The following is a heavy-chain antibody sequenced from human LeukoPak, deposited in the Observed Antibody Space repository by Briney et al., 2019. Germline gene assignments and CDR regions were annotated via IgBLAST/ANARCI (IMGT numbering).Heavy chain of an antibody. Sequence: PGGSLRLSCAASGFTLRNYWMNWVRQAPGKGLEWVANIHRDGSVTYYEDSVKGRFTISRDNAKNSLYLEMNSLRAEDTAVYFCLRDDEYDNGGFYYDRLDSWGQGTLVTVSS. J-gene: IGHJ4*02. D-gene: IGHD3-22*01. CDR2: IHRDGSVT. V-gene: IGHV3-7*01. CDR1: GFTLRNYW. CDR3: LRDDEYDNGGFYYDRLDS.